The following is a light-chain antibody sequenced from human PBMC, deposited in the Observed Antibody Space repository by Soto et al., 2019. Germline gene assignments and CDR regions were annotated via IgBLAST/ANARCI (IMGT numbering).Light chain of an antibody. J-gene: IGLJ1*01. Sequence: VLTQPPSVSGSPGQSVAISCIGTSSDIGSYNRVSWYQQSPGTAPKLMIYDVSNRPSGVPDRFSGSKSGSSASLTISGLQAGDEADYYCSSFTTSNTYVFGTGTKV. CDR3: SSFTTSNTYV. CDR1: SSDIGSYNR. V-gene: IGLV2-18*02. CDR2: DVS.